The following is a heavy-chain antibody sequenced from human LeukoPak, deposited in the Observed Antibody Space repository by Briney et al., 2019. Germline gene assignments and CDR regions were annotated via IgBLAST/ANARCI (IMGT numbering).Heavy chain of an antibody. D-gene: IGHD3-10*01. CDR2: ISAYNGNT. Sequence: ASVKVSCKTSGYTFTSYGISWVRQAPGQGIEWMGWISAYNGNTNYAQKLQGRVTMTTDTSTSTAYMELRSLRSDDTAVYYCARVHVLLWFGEVYYFDYWGQGTQVTVSS. CDR3: ARVHVLLWFGEVYYFDY. CDR1: GYTFTSYG. J-gene: IGHJ4*02. V-gene: IGHV1-18*01.